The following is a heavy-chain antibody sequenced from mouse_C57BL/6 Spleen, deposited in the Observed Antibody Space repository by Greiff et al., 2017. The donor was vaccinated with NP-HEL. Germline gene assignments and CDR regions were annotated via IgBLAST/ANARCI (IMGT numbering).Heavy chain of an antibody. Sequence: QVQLKESGPELVKPGASVKISCKASGYAFSSSWMNWVKQRPGKGLEWIGRIYPGDGDTNYNGKFKGKATLTADKSSSTAYMQLSSLTSEDSAVYFGAYYDPFAYWGQGTLVTVSA. V-gene: IGHV1-82*01. CDR3: AYYDPFAY. CDR2: IYPGDGDT. J-gene: IGHJ3*01. D-gene: IGHD1-1*01. CDR1: GYAFSSSW.